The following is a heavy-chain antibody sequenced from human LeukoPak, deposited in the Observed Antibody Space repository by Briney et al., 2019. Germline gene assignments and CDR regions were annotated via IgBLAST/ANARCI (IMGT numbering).Heavy chain of an antibody. CDR1: GYTFTSYG. CDR3: ARALYSSSWYSRYFDY. J-gene: IGHJ4*02. Sequence: ASVKVSCKASGYTFTSYGISWVRQAPGQGLEWMGWISAYNGNTNYAQQLQGRVTMTTDTSTSTAYMELRSLRSDDTAVYYCARALYSSSWYSRYFDYWGQGTLVTVSS. CDR2: ISAYNGNT. D-gene: IGHD6-13*01. V-gene: IGHV1-18*01.